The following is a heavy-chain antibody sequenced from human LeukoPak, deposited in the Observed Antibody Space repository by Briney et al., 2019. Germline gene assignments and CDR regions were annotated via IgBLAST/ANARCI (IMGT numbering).Heavy chain of an antibody. D-gene: IGHD6-13*01. CDR1: GFTFSSYA. J-gene: IGHJ4*02. V-gene: IGHV3-23*01. CDR3: AKEQGQQLVLNPSDY. CDR2: ISGSGGST. Sequence: GSLRLSCAASGFTFSSYAMGWARQAPGKGLEWVSAISGSGGSTYYADSVKGRFTISRDNSKNTLYLQMNSLRAEDTAVYYCAKEQGQQLVLNPSDYWGQGTLVTVSS.